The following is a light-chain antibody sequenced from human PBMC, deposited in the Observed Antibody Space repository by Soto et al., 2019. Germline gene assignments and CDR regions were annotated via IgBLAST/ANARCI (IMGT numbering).Light chain of an antibody. CDR1: QSVSSN. CDR2: GAS. J-gene: IGKJ1*01. Sequence: EIVMTQSPATLSVSPGERATLSCRASQSVSSNLAWYQQKPGQAPRLLIYGASTRATGIPARFSGSGSGTEFTFTINSLQSEDFVVYYCQQYNNWPRTFGQGTKVDI. V-gene: IGKV3-15*01. CDR3: QQYNNWPRT.